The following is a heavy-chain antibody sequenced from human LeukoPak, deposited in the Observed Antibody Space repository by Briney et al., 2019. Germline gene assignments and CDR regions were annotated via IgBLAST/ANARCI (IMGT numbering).Heavy chain of an antibody. CDR2: ISYDGSNK. CDR1: GFTFSSYA. V-gene: IGHV3-30*14. CDR3: AREPDYYDSSGADY. Sequence: GGSLRLSCAASGFTFSSYAMHWVRQAPGKGLEWVAVISYDGSNKYYADSVKGRFTISRDNSKNTLYLQMNSLRAEDTAVYYCAREPDYYDSSGADYWGQGTLVTVSS. J-gene: IGHJ4*02. D-gene: IGHD3-22*01.